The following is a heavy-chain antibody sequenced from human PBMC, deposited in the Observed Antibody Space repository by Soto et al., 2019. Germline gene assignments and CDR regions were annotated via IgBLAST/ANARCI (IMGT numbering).Heavy chain of an antibody. Sequence: SVKVSCKASGGTFSSYAISWVRQAPGQGLEWMGGIIPIFGTANYAQKFQGRVTITADESTSTAYMELSSLRSEDTAVYYCPRELLERTVGRYYYYGMDVWGQGTTVTVSS. J-gene: IGHJ6*02. CDR1: GGTFSSYA. CDR2: IIPIFGTA. V-gene: IGHV1-69*13. CDR3: PRELLERTVGRYYYYGMDV.